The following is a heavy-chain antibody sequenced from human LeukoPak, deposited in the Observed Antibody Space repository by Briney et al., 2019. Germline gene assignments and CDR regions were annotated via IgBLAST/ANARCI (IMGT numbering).Heavy chain of an antibody. D-gene: IGHD1-26*01. CDR1: GFTFSSYS. Sequence: GGSLRLSCAASGFTFSSYSMSWVRQAPGKGLEWVSSISSSSSYIYYADSVKGRFTISRDNAKNSLYLQMNSLRAEDTAVYYCARVRIVGATRADYWGQGTLVTVSS. V-gene: IGHV3-21*01. J-gene: IGHJ4*02. CDR3: ARVRIVGATRADY. CDR2: ISSSSSYI.